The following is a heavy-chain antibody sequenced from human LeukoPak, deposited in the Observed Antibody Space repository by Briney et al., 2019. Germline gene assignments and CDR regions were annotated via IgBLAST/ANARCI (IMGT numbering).Heavy chain of an antibody. J-gene: IGHJ4*02. CDR2: IKQDGSEK. D-gene: IGHD5-12*01. V-gene: IGHV3-7*01. Sequence: GGSLRLSCAASGFTLSSYWMSWVRQAPGKGLEGVANIKQDGSEKYYADSVKGRFTISRDNSKNTLYLQMNSLRAEDTAVYYCARTGVATEGSFHYWGQGTLVTVSS. CDR1: GFTLSSYW. CDR3: ARTGVATEGSFHY.